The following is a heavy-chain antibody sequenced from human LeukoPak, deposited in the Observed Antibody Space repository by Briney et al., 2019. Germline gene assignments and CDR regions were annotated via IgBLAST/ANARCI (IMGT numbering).Heavy chain of an antibody. Sequence: GASVKVSCKASGYTFTGYYMHWVRQAPGQGLEWMGWINPNSGGTNYAQKFQGWVTMTRDTSISTAYMELSRLRSDDTAVYYCARGAIVVYYGMDVWGQGTTVTVSS. CDR3: ARGAIVVYYGMDV. J-gene: IGHJ6*02. V-gene: IGHV1-2*04. CDR2: INPNSGGT. CDR1: GYTFTGYY. D-gene: IGHD1-26*01.